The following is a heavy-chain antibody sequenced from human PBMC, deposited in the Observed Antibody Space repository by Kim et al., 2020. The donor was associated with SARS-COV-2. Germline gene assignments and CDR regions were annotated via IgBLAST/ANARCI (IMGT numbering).Heavy chain of an antibody. D-gene: IGHD3-9*01. CDR1: GFTFSDHY. CDR2: TRNKANSYTT. V-gene: IGHV3-72*01. CDR3: ARRWGGLVTTDAFDI. Sequence: GGSLRLSCAASGFTFSDHYMDWVRQAPGKGLEWVGRTRNKANSYTTEYAASVKGRFTISRDDSKNSLYLQMNSLKTEDTAVYYCARRWGGLVTTDAFDIWGQGTMVTVSS. J-gene: IGHJ3*02.